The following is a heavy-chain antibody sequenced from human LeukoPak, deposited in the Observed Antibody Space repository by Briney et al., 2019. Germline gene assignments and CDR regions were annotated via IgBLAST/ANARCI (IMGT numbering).Heavy chain of an antibody. CDR1: GFTVSSNY. J-gene: IGHJ4*02. CDR3: ARDHQPGIGMDY. D-gene: IGHD3-10*01. Sequence: PGGSLRLSCAPSGFTVSSNYMSWVRQAPGDGREWASMLFSDGTTSYAHSVKGVFTISRDSPKNTVYLQMNSLRAEDTAVYYCARDHQPGIGMDYWGQGTLVTVSP. V-gene: IGHV3-53*01. CDR2: LFSDGTT.